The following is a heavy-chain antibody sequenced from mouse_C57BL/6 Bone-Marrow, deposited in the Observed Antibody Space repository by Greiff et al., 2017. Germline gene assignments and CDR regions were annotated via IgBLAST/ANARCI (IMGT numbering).Heavy chain of an antibody. Sequence: VQLQQSGPELVKPGASVKISCKASGYTFTDYYMNWVKQSHGKSLAWIGDINPNHGGTSYNQKFKGKATLTVDKSSSTAYMELRSLTSEDSAVYYCARSPLRGNWYFDVWGTGTTVTVSS. CDR1: GYTFTDYY. D-gene: IGHD1-1*01. V-gene: IGHV1-26*01. CDR2: INPNHGGT. CDR3: ARSPLRGNWYFDV. J-gene: IGHJ1*03.